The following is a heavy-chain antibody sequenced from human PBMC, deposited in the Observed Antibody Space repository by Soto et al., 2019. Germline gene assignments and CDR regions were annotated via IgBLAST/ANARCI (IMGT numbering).Heavy chain of an antibody. J-gene: IGHJ4*02. CDR2: INSDGSIT. Sequence: GGSLRLSCAASGFTFSSYWMHWVRQVPEKGLVWVSRINSDGSITNYADAVKGRFTISRDNVKNTLYLQMNSLRAEDTAVYYCVRYPRSVGGSYRPDYWGQGTLVTV. CDR1: GFTFSSYW. D-gene: IGHD3-16*02. CDR3: VRYPRSVGGSYRPDY. V-gene: IGHV3-74*01.